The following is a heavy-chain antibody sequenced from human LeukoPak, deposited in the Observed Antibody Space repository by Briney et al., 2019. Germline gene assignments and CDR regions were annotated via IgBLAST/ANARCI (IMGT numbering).Heavy chain of an antibody. CDR3: ARYVEYYYDSSGYRYYFDY. J-gene: IGHJ4*02. CDR2: INHSGST. Sequence: SETLSLTCTVSGASISSISYYWGWIRQPPGKGLEWIGEINHSGSTNYNPSLKSRVTISVDTSKNQFSLKLSSVTAADTAVYYCARYVEYYYDSSGYRYYFDYWGQGTLVTVSS. V-gene: IGHV4-39*07. D-gene: IGHD3-22*01. CDR1: GASISSISYY.